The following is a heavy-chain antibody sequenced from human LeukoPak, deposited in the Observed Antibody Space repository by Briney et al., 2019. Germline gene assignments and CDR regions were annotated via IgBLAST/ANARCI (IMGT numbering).Heavy chain of an antibody. Sequence: GSLRLSCAASGFTFSTNWMHWVRQAPGKGLVWVSRINGDGSRTNYADSVEGRFTISRDNAKNTVYLQMNSLRAEDTAVYYCAKYYDILTGYYKHDAFDIWGQGTMVTVSS. CDR2: INGDGSRT. CDR3: AKYYDILTGYYKHDAFDI. CDR1: GFTFSTNW. J-gene: IGHJ3*02. V-gene: IGHV3-74*01. D-gene: IGHD3-9*01.